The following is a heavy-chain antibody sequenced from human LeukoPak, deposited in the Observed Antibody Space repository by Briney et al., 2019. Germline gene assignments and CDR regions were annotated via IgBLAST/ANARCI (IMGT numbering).Heavy chain of an antibody. CDR3: ATEYQWGPPTRYGSGRRRMDV. V-gene: IGHV4-59*01. Sequence: PSETLSLTCTVSGGSIRNYYWSWIRQPPGKGLEWIGYVYNSGSTNYNPSLGSRVTISVDTSKKQFSLRLTSVTAADTAVYYCATEYQWGPPTRYGSGRRRMDVWGQGTTVTVSS. D-gene: IGHD3-10*01. CDR2: VYNSGST. J-gene: IGHJ6*02. CDR1: GGSIRNYY.